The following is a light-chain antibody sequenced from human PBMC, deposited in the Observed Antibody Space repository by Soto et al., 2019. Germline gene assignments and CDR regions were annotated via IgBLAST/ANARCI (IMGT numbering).Light chain of an antibody. Sequence: DIQMTQSPSSLSASVGDRVTITCRASQSISTYLNWYQQKVGKAPKLLIYAASSLQRGDPSRFSRRGSGTDFTLNISSLQPEDFAPCYCLQSYSTPRPFGQRTELHIK. V-gene: IGKV1-39*01. J-gene: IGKJ2*01. CDR3: LQSYSTPRP. CDR1: QSISTY. CDR2: AAS.